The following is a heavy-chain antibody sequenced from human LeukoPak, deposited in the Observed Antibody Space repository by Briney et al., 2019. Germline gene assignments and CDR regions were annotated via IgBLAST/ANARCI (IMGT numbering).Heavy chain of an antibody. D-gene: IGHD4-17*01. Sequence: KSSETLSLTCTVSGGSISSHYWSWIRQPPGKALEWIGYFYYGGCTNYSPSLKSRVTISVDTSKNQSSLKLSSVTAADTAVYYCARGHRLRCYFDYWGQGTLVTVSS. CDR2: FYYGGCT. CDR1: GGSISSHY. V-gene: IGHV4-59*11. J-gene: IGHJ4*02. CDR3: ARGHRLRCYFDY.